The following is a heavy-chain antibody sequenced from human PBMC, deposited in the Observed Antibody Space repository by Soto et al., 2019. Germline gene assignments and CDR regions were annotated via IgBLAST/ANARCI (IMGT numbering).Heavy chain of an antibody. CDR1: GFTVTSNY. CDR2: IYSGGAI. D-gene: IGHD3-10*01. CDR3: ARDFGSDATGYYGMDV. Sequence: EVQVVESGGGLVQPGGSLRLSCAASGFTVTSNYMSWVRQTPGKGLEWVSLIYSGGAIVYADSVMGRCTVSRDNSRNTMFLQMNSLRAGDTGVYFCARDFGSDATGYYGMDVWGQGTTVTVSS. J-gene: IGHJ6*02. V-gene: IGHV3-66*01.